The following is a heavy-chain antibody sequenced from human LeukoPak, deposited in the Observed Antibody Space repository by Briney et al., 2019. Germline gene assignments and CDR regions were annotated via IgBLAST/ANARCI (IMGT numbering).Heavy chain of an antibody. Sequence: ASVKVSCKDSGGTFSSYAISWVRQAPGQGLEWMGGIIPIFGTANYAQKFQGRVTITTDESTSTAYMELSSLRSEDTAVYYCARGSGVPPHYDYWGQGTLVTVSS. V-gene: IGHV1-69*05. CDR2: IIPIFGTA. CDR3: ARGSGVPPHYDY. D-gene: IGHD3-10*01. CDR1: GGTFSSYA. J-gene: IGHJ4*02.